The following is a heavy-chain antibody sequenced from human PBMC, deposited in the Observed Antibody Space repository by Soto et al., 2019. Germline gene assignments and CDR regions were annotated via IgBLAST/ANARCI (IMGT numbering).Heavy chain of an antibody. J-gene: IGHJ4*02. V-gene: IGHV4-59*01. CDR1: GGPISSYY. CDR2: IYYSGST. Sequence: PSETLSLTCTVSGGPISSYYWSWIRQPPGKGLEWIGYIYYSGSTNYNPSLKSRVTISVDTSKNQFSLKLSSVTAADTAVYYCARDVGAPSGFDYWGQGTLLTVSS. D-gene: IGHD4-17*01. CDR3: ARDVGAPSGFDY.